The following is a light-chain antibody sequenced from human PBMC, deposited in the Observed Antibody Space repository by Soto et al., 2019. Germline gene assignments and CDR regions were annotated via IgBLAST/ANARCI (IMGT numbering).Light chain of an antibody. CDR2: DND. V-gene: IGLV1-51*01. CDR1: SSNIGNNY. CDR3: GTWDSRMRAL. J-gene: IGLJ3*02. Sequence: QSVLTQPPSVSAAPGQKVTISCSGSSSNIGNNYVSWYQHLPGTAPKLLISDNDKRPSGIPDRFSGSKSGTSATLVITGLQTGDEADYYCGTWDSRMRALFGGGTKLTVL.